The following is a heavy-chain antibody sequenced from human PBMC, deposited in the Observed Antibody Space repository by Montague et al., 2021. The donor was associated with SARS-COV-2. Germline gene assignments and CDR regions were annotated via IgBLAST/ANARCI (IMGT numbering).Heavy chain of an antibody. CDR1: GGSFSGYY. Sequence: SDTLSLTCAVSGGSFSGYYWNWVRQSPGEGLEWIGEINRGGSINYNPSLKSRITISADASKNQFSLKLTSVTAADTAVYYRARGQEGVNMVAVVVVFYYYLDVWGKGTTVTVSS. D-gene: IGHD2-15*01. CDR2: INRGGSI. CDR3: ARGQEGVNMVAVVVVFYYYLDV. V-gene: IGHV4-34*01. J-gene: IGHJ6*03.